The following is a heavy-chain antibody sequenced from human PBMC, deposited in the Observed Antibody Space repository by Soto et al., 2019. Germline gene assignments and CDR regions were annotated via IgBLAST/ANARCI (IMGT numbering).Heavy chain of an antibody. Sequence: LRLSCVASGFTFSSYAMSWVRQVPGKGLEWVSTISDAAGSAYYVDSVKGRFTISRDNSKKTLYLQMNSLRAEDSAVYYCARPYGGKIGDAPDLWGPGTMVTVSS. D-gene: IGHD4-17*01. V-gene: IGHV3-23*01. CDR2: ISDAAGSA. CDR3: ARPYGGKIGDAPDL. CDR1: GFTFSSYA. J-gene: IGHJ3*01.